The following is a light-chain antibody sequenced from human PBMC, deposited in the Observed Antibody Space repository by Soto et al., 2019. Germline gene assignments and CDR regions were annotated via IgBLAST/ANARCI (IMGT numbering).Light chain of an antibody. Sequence: EIVLTQSPGTLSLSPGERATLSCRASQSVSSNYLVWYQQKPGQAPRLLIYGASSRATGIPDRFSGSGSGTDFTLTISRLEPEDFAVYYCQQYGSSALTFGGGTKVEIK. CDR2: GAS. CDR1: QSVSSNY. CDR3: QQYGSSALT. J-gene: IGKJ4*01. V-gene: IGKV3-20*01.